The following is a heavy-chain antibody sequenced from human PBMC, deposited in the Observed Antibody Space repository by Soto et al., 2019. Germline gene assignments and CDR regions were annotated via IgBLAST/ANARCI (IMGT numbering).Heavy chain of an antibody. CDR2: IWYDGSNK. J-gene: IGHJ4*02. V-gene: IGHV3-33*01. CDR3: ARDRCSSTSCYVVSRGFSSGWYVFDY. CDR1: GFTFSSYG. Sequence: QVQLVESGGGVVQPGRSLRLSCAASGFTFSSYGMHWVRQAPGKGLEWVAVIWYDGSNKYYADSVKGRFTISRDNSKNTVYMHMNTMRAEDTAVYYCARDRCSSTSCYVVSRGFSSGWYVFDYWGQGTLVTVSS. D-gene: IGHD2-2*01.